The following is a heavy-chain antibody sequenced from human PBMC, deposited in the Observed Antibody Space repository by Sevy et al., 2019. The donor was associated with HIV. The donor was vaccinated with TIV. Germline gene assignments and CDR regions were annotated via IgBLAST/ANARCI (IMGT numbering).Heavy chain of an antibody. Sequence: GGSLRLSCSASGFTFTTYIMHWVRQAPGEGLEYVSAITPDGLITYYADSVKDRFTISRDNSHNTLYLQMSSLRPEDTAVYYCRNSGHFWGQGTLVTVSS. V-gene: IGHV3-64D*08. D-gene: IGHD3-3*02. CDR1: GFTFTTYI. CDR3: RNSGHF. J-gene: IGHJ4*02. CDR2: ITPDGLIT.